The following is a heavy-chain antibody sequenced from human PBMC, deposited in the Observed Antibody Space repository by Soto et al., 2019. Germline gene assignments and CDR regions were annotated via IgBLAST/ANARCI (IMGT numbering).Heavy chain of an antibody. CDR2: IYYSGST. D-gene: IGHD2-21*01. V-gene: IGHV4-31*03. CDR3: AREGRLDYYYYYGKDV. Sequence: KPSETLSLTCTVSGGSISSGGYYWSWIRQHPGKGLEWIGYIYYSGSTYYNPSLKSRVTISVDTSKNQFSLKLSSVTAADTAVYYCAREGRLDYYYYYGKDVWGQGPTVTVSS. CDR1: GGSISSGGYY. J-gene: IGHJ6*02.